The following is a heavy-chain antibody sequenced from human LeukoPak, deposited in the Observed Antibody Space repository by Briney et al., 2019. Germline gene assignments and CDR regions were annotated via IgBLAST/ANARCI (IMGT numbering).Heavy chain of an antibody. J-gene: IGHJ4*02. V-gene: IGHV3-64*01. CDR1: GFTFNTSP. D-gene: IGHD3-22*01. CDR3: ARADSRGYYNY. CDR2: ITSNGDST. Sequence: GVSLRLSCAASGFTFNTSPMHWVRQVPGKGLDYVSAITSNGDSTYYANSVKGRFTISRDNSMNTLYLQMGSLGAEDMAVYYCARADSRGYYNYWGQGTLVTVSS.